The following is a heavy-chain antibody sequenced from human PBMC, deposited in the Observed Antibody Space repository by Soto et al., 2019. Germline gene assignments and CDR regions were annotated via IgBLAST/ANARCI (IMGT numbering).Heavy chain of an antibody. CDR1: GGSISSSSYY. CDR2: IYYSGST. V-gene: IGHV4-39*01. D-gene: IGHD3-16*01. Sequence: QLQLQESGPGLVNPSETLSLTCTVSGGSISSSSYYWGWIRQPPGKGLEWIGSIYYSGSTYYKPSLTSRVTISVDTSKNQSSLKLSSVTAADTAVYYCARSLILFTFGGVSGSYFDYWGQGTLVTVSS. J-gene: IGHJ4*02. CDR3: ARSLILFTFGGVSGSYFDY.